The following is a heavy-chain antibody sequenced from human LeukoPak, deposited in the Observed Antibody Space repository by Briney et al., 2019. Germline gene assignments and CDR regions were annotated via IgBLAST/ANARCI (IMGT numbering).Heavy chain of an antibody. CDR3: AKVPYSSSLDY. CDR2: ISYDGSNK. Sequence: GGSLRLSCAASGFTFSSYGMHWVRQAPGKGLEWVAVISYDGSNKYYADSVKGRFTISRDNSKNTLYLQMNSLRAGDTAVYYCAKVPYSSSLDYWGQGTLVTVSS. J-gene: IGHJ4*02. D-gene: IGHD6-6*01. CDR1: GFTFSSYG. V-gene: IGHV3-30*18.